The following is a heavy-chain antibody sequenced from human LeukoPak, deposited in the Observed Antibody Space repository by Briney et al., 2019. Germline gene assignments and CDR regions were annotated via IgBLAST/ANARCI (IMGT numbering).Heavy chain of an antibody. CDR2: INHSGST. CDR1: GGSFSGYY. J-gene: IGHJ5*02. V-gene: IGHV4-34*01. D-gene: IGHD3-22*01. Sequence: PSETLSLTCAVYGGSFSGYYWSWIRQPPGKGLEWIGEINHSGSTNYNPSLKSRVTISVDTSKNQFSLKLSSVTAADTAVYYCATRITMIVDTMGNNWFDPWGQGTLVTVSS. CDR3: ATRITMIVDTMGNNWFDP.